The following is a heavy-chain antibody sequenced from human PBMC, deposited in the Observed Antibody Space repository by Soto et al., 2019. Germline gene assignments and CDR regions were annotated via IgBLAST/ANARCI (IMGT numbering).Heavy chain of an antibody. J-gene: IGHJ2*01. CDR1: GGTFSSYT. Sequence: GASVKVSCKASGGTFSSYTISWVGQATGQGVEGMGRFIPILGIATYAQNFQGRVTITADKSTRTAYMELSSLRSEDTAVYYCARDQANGIVVVPAASRFDCYFDLWGRGTLVTVSS. CDR3: ARDQANGIVVVPAASRFDCYFDL. D-gene: IGHD2-2*01. V-gene: IGHV1-69*04. CDR2: FIPILGIA.